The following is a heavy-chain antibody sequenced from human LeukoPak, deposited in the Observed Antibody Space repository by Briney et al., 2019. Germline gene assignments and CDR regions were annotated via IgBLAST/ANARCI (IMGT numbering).Heavy chain of an antibody. CDR2: INPNSGGT. J-gene: IGHJ3*02. Sequence: ASVKVSCKASGYTFTGYYIHWVRQAPGQGLEWMGWINPNSGGTNYAQKFQGRVTMTRDTSNSTAYMDMSRVKSDDTAVYYCARILSGGPYDAFDIWGQGTMVTVSS. CDR1: GYTFTGYY. D-gene: IGHD3-9*01. CDR3: ARILSGGPYDAFDI. V-gene: IGHV1-2*02.